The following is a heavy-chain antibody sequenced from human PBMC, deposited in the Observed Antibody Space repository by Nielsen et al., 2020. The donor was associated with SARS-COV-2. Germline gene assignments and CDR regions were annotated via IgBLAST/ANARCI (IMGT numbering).Heavy chain of an antibody. CDR2: MYHSGST. D-gene: IGHD6-19*01. V-gene: IGHV4-39*07. CDR1: GGSISSSNYY. Sequence: GSLRLSRTVSGGSISSSNYYWGWIRQPPGKGLEWIGSMYHSGSTNYNPSLKSRVTISVDTSKNQFSLKLSSVTAADTAVYYCARRSSGWYWFDPWGQGTLVTVSS. J-gene: IGHJ5*01. CDR3: ARRSSGWYWFDP.